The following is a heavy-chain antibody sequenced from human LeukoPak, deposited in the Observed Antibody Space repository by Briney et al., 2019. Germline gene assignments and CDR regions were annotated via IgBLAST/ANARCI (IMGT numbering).Heavy chain of an antibody. CDR3: AKGYYDSSGYWYFDL. CDR2: ISYDGSNK. Sequence: PGGSLRLSCAASGFTFSSYGMHWVRQAPGKGLEWVAVISYDGSNKYYADSVKGRFTISRDNSKNTLYLQMNSLRAEDTAVYYCAKGYYDSSGYWYFDLWGRGTLVTVSS. CDR1: GFTFSSYG. D-gene: IGHD3-22*01. V-gene: IGHV3-30*18. J-gene: IGHJ2*01.